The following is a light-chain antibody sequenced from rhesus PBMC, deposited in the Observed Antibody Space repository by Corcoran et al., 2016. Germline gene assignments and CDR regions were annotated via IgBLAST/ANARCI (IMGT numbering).Light chain of an antibody. CDR2: YAS. Sequence: DIQMTQSPSSLSASVGDTVTITCRASQGMRNYFAWYQQNPGKAPKPLIYYASNLESGVPSRFSCSGSGTDFTLTISSLQPEDFATYYCQQHNSYPLTFGPGTKLDIK. V-gene: IGKV1S14*01. CDR3: QQHNSYPLT. CDR1: QGMRNY. J-gene: IGKJ3*01.